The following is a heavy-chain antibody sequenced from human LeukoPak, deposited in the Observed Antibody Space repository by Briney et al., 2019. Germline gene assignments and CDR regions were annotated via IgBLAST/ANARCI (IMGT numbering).Heavy chain of an antibody. Sequence: GGSLRLSCAASGFTFSTYALSWVRQAPGKGLEWVSSIVGSGSSTFYADSVKGRFSISRDNAKNSLYLQMNSLRAEDTAVYYCARSMITFGGVIANFDYWGQGTLVTVSS. V-gene: IGHV3-23*01. D-gene: IGHD3-16*02. CDR3: ARSMITFGGVIANFDY. CDR1: GFTFSTYA. CDR2: IVGSGSST. J-gene: IGHJ4*02.